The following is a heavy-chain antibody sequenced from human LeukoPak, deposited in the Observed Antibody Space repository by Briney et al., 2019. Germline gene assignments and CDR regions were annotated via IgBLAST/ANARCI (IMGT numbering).Heavy chain of an antibody. CDR1: GFTFDDYA. D-gene: IGHD1-1*01. V-gene: IGHV3-9*01. CDR3: VKGEGYRHRGWFDP. J-gene: IGHJ5*02. Sequence: GRSLRLSCAASGFTFDDYAMHWVRQAPGKGLEWVSGISWNSGSIGYADSVKGRFTISRDNAKNSLYLQMNSLRAEDTALYYCVKGEGYRHRGWFDPWGQGTLVTVSS. CDR2: ISWNSGSI.